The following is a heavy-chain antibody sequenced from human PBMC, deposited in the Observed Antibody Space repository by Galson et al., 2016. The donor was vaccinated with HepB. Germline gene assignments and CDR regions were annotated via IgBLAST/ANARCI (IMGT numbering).Heavy chain of an antibody. Sequence: SLRLSCAASGFTFSIYAMSWVRQAPGKGLEWVSGISGSSGSTYYADSVEGRFTISRDNSKDTLYLQMNSLRAEDTAVYYCAKQGGYNWGPIDYWGPGTLVSVSP. CDR2: ISGSSGST. V-gene: IGHV3-23*01. CDR3: AKQGGYNWGPIDY. CDR1: GFTFSIYA. J-gene: IGHJ4*02. D-gene: IGHD5-24*01.